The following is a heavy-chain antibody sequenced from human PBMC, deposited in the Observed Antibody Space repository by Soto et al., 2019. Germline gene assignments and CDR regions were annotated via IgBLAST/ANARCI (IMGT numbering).Heavy chain of an antibody. V-gene: IGHV4-59*01. CDR1: GGSITSSY. J-gene: IGHJ4*02. D-gene: IGHD3-9*01. Sequence: QVQLQESGPGLVKPSETLSLTCTVSGGSITSSYWCCIRQPPGKGLEWIGYIYYSGSTNYTPSLKSRVTISVDTSKNQFSLNLSSVTAADTAVYFCARGLRYFDWWGQGPLVTVSS. CDR2: IYYSGST. CDR3: ARGLRYFDW.